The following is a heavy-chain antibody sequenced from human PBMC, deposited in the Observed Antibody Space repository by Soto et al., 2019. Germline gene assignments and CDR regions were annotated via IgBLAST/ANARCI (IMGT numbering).Heavy chain of an antibody. Sequence: GGSLRLSCAASGFTFSNYAMSWVRQAPGKGLEWVSVISRDGRKTYYAVSVKGRFTISRDTSKNTLYLQMSSLRAEDTAIYYCAKARQWELPIDYWGQGTLVTVSS. V-gene: IGHV3-23*01. CDR2: ISRDGRKT. J-gene: IGHJ4*02. D-gene: IGHD1-26*01. CDR3: AKARQWELPIDY. CDR1: GFTFSNYA.